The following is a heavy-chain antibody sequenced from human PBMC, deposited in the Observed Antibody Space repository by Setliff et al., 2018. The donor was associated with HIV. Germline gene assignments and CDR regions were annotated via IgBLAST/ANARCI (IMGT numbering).Heavy chain of an antibody. V-gene: IGHV3-48*04. J-gene: IGHJ4*02. CDR3: TKDHLSGWASDC. CDR2: IRSGGGAI. D-gene: IGHD6-19*01. Sequence: GGSLRLSCTVSGFRYSDWSMNWVRQTPGKGLEWVSYIRSGGGAIYYADSVRGRFTISRVDAKNSLYLEMSSLRVEDTAMYYCTKDHLSGWASDCWGQGTLVTVSS. CDR1: GFRYSDWS.